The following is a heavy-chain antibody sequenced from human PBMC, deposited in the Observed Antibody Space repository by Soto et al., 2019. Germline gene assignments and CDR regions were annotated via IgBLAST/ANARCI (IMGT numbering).Heavy chain of an antibody. D-gene: IGHD6-6*01. CDR3: ARVRSSSSRDYYYYTDV. Sequence: EVQLVESGGGLVKPGGSLRLSCAASGFTFSSYSMNWVRQAPGKGLEWVSSISSSSSYIYYADSVKGRFTISRDNAKNSLYLQMNSLRAEDTAVYYCARVRSSSSRDYYYYTDVWGKGTTVTVSS. CDR1: GFTFSSYS. J-gene: IGHJ6*03. CDR2: ISSSSSYI. V-gene: IGHV3-21*01.